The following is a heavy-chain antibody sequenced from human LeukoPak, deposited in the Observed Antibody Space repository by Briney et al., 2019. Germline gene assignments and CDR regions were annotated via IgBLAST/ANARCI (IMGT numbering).Heavy chain of an antibody. Sequence: ASVKVSCKASGYTFTSYGIGWVRQAPGQGLEWMGWMNPNSGNTGYAQKFQGRVTMTRNTSISTAYMELSSLRSEDTAVYYCARVSYSRHYDYWGHGNLVTASP. CDR3: ARVSYSRHYDY. D-gene: IGHD6-13*01. J-gene: IGHJ4*01. CDR1: GYTFTSYG. CDR2: MNPNSGNT. V-gene: IGHV1-8*02.